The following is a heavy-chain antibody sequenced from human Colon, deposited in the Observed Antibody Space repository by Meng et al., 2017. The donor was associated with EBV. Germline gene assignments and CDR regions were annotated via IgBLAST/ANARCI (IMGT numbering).Heavy chain of an antibody. V-gene: IGHV7-4-1*02. CDR3: ARGGPYPDSSGFHWYFDL. Sequence: VQSGSELKKPGASVKVSCKASGYPFINYAINWVRQAPGQGLEWMGWINTHTGNPTYGQGFTGRFVLSSDTSVSTANLQISSLKAEDTAVYYCARGGPYPDSSGFHWYFDLWGRGTLVTVSS. CDR2: INTHTGNP. J-gene: IGHJ2*01. D-gene: IGHD3-22*01. CDR1: GYPFINYA.